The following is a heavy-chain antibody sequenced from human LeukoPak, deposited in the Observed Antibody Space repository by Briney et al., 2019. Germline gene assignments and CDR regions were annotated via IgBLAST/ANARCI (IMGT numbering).Heavy chain of an antibody. V-gene: IGHV3-48*01. CDR3: ARRAWFGELPQDWSDAFGI. J-gene: IGHJ3*02. Sequence: GGSLRLSCAASGFTFSSYAMNWVRQAPGKGLEWVSYISSSSSTIYYADSVKGRFTISRDNAKNSLYLQMNSLRAEDTAVYYCARRAWFGELPQDWSDAFGIWGQGTMVTVSS. D-gene: IGHD3-10*01. CDR2: ISSSSSTI. CDR1: GFTFSSYA.